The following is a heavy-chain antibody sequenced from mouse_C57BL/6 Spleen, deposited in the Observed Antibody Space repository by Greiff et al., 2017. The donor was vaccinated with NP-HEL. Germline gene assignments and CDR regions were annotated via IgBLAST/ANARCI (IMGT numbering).Heavy chain of an antibody. CDR3: AREIRRYFDY. Sequence: DVQLVESGGGLVKPGGSLKLSCAASGFTFSSYAMSWVRQTPEKRLEWVATISDGGSYTYYPDNVKGRFTISRDNAKNNLYLQMSHLKSEDTAMYYCAREIRRYFDYWGQGTTLTVSS. J-gene: IGHJ2*01. CDR1: GFTFSSYA. CDR2: ISDGGSYT. V-gene: IGHV5-4*01.